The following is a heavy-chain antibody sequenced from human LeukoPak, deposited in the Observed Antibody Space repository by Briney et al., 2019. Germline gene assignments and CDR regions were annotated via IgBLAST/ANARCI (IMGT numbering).Heavy chain of an antibody. Sequence: SETLSLTCAVYGGSFSGYYWSWIRQPPGEGLEWIGEINHSGSTNYNPSLKSRVTISVDTSKNQFSLKLTSVTAADTAVYYCARRTGYYYGMDAWGQGTTVTVSS. CDR2: INHSGST. CDR1: GGSFSGYY. J-gene: IGHJ6*02. CDR3: ARRTGYYYGMDA. V-gene: IGHV4-34*01.